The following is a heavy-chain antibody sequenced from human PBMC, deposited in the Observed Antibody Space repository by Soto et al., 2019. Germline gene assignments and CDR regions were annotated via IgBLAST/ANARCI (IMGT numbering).Heavy chain of an antibody. CDR2: LYSGGAT. D-gene: IGHD4-17*01. V-gene: IGHV3-53*01. CDR3: ARGLGIGDYGDPGDY. Sequence: EVQLVESGGGLIQPGGSLRLSCAASGFTVSSNYMTWVRKAPGKGLEWVSLLYSGGATYYADSVKGRFTISRDNSKNVVYLQMNSLRVEDTAVYYCARGLGIGDYGDPGDYWGQGTLLTVSS. J-gene: IGHJ4*02. CDR1: GFTVSSNY.